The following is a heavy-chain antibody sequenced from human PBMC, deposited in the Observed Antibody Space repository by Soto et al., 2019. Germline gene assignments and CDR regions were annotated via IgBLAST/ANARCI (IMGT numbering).Heavy chain of an antibody. D-gene: IGHD3-22*01. Sequence: TLSLTCTVSGGSISSSSYYWGWIRQPPAKGLEWIGSIYYSGSTYYNPSLKSRVTISVDTSKNQFSLKLSSVTAADTAVYYCASQPNYYDSSGYYLYYFDYWGQGTLVTVSS. CDR3: ASQPNYYDSSGYYLYYFDY. V-gene: IGHV4-39*01. J-gene: IGHJ4*02. CDR1: GGSISSSSYY. CDR2: IYYSGST.